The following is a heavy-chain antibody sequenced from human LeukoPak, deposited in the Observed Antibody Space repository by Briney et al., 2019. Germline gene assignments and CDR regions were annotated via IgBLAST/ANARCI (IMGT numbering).Heavy chain of an antibody. Sequence: SETLSLTCTVSGGSISSYYWSWIRQPAGAALEWVGRIYTSGTITYNPSLKSRVTMSVDTSKNQFSLKLSSVTAADTAVYYCARWGDGSWSIAVAGDDYWGQGTLVIVSS. V-gene: IGHV4-4*07. CDR3: ARWGDGSWSIAVAGDDY. J-gene: IGHJ4*02. D-gene: IGHD6-19*01. CDR2: IYTSGTI. CDR1: GGSISSYY.